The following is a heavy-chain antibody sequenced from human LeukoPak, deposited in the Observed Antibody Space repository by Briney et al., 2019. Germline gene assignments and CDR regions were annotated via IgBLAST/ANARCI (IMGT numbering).Heavy chain of an antibody. Sequence: ASVKVSCKASGYTFTGYYMHWVRQAPGQGLEWMGWINPNSGGTNYAQKFQGRVTMTRDTSISTAYMELSRLRSDDTAVYYCARGTKRSTRWFDPWGQGTLVTVSS. CDR3: ARGTKRSTRWFDP. CDR1: GYTFTGYY. D-gene: IGHD2-2*01. J-gene: IGHJ5*02. CDR2: INPNSGGT. V-gene: IGHV1-2*02.